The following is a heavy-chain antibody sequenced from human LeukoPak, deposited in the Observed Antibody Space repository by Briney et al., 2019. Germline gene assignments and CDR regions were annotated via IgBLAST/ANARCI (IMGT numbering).Heavy chain of an antibody. D-gene: IGHD3-9*01. Sequence: SETLSLTCTVSGGSISSSSYYWGWIRQPPGKGLEWIGSIYYSGSTYYNPSLKSRVTISVDTSKNQFSLKLSSVTAADTAVYYCAREYYDILTGFHWFDPWGQGTLVTVSS. J-gene: IGHJ5*02. CDR3: AREYYDILTGFHWFDP. V-gene: IGHV4-39*07. CDR1: GGSISSSSYY. CDR2: IYYSGST.